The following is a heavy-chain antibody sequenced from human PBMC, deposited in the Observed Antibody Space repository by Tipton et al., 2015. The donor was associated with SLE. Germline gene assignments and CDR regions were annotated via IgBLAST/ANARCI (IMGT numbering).Heavy chain of an antibody. CDR2: ISYDGSNK. V-gene: IGHV3-30-3*02. Sequence: SLRLSCAASGFTFSSYAMHWVRQAPGKGLEWVAVISYDGSNKYYADSVKGRFTISRDNSKNTLYLQMNSLRAEDTAVYYCAKIGWYDYWGQGTLVTVSS. D-gene: IGHD6-19*01. J-gene: IGHJ4*02. CDR3: AKIGWYDY. CDR1: GFTFSSYA.